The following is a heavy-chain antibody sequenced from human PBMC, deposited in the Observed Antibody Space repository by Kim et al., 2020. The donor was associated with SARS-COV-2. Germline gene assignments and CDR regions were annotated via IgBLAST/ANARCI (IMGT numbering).Heavy chain of an antibody. Sequence: ASVKVSCKASGYTFTGYYMHWVRQAPGQGLEWMGWINPNSGGTNYAQKFQGRVTMTRDTSISTAYMELSRLRSDDTAVYYCARDSRLGELSFDYWGQGTLVTVSS. J-gene: IGHJ4*02. V-gene: IGHV1-2*02. D-gene: IGHD3-16*02. CDR1: GYTFTGYY. CDR2: INPNSGGT. CDR3: ARDSRLGELSFDY.